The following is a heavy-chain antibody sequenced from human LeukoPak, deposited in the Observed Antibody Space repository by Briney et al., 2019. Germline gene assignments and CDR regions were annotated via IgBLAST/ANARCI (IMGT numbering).Heavy chain of an antibody. J-gene: IGHJ3*02. CDR3: ARGALGMSGRIVDAFDI. V-gene: IGHV3-21*01. Sequence: PGGSLRLSCAASGFIFSSYTMNWVRQAPGKGLEWVSPISSSSSYIYFADSVKGRFTISRDNAKNSLYLQMNSLRAEDTAVYYCARGALGMSGRIVDAFDIWGQGTRVTVSS. D-gene: IGHD1-14*01. CDR2: ISSSSSYI. CDR1: GFIFSSYT.